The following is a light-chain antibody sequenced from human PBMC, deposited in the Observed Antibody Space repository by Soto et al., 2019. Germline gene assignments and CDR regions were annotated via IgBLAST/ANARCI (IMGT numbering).Light chain of an antibody. Sequence: QAVVTQPPSVSGAPGQRVTVSCTGSSSNIGAGSDVHWYQQLPGTAPKPLIYGNNNRPSGVPDRFSGSKSGTSASLAITGLQAEDEADYYCQAYDRSLSGSVFGGGTKLTVL. CDR2: GNN. CDR3: QAYDRSLSGSV. J-gene: IGLJ3*02. CDR1: SSNIGAGSD. V-gene: IGLV1-40*01.